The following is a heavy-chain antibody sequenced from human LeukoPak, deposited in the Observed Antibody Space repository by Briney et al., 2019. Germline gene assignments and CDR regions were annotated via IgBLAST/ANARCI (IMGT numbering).Heavy chain of an antibody. V-gene: IGHV3-43*01. CDR2: ISWDGGST. CDR3: AKDMTRDFWSGYGTSGTLDY. D-gene: IGHD3-3*01. Sequence: GGSLRLSCAASGFTFDDYTMHWVRQAPGKGLEWVSLISWDGGSTYYADSVKGRFTISRDNSKNSLYLQMNSLRTEDTALYYCAKDMTRDFWSGYGTSGTLDYWGQGTLVTVSS. J-gene: IGHJ4*02. CDR1: GFTFDDYT.